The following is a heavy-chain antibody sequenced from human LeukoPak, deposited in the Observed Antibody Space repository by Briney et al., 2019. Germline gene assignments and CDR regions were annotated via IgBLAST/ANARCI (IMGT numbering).Heavy chain of an antibody. Sequence: TGGSLRLSCAASEFTFSSYAMHWVRQAPGKGLEWVSSISRSGSTKYYADSVKGRFTISRDNAKNSLFLQMNSLRAEDTAVYYCARVLRYCSGGNCYSGGLGYMDVWGKGTTVTISS. CDR2: ISRSGSTK. V-gene: IGHV3-48*04. D-gene: IGHD2-15*01. J-gene: IGHJ6*03. CDR1: EFTFSSYA. CDR3: ARVLRYCSGGNCYSGGLGYMDV.